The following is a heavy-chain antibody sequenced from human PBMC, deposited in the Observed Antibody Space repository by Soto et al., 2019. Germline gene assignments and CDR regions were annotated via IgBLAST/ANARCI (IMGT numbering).Heavy chain of an antibody. CDR1: GFNFSKYD. CDR3: TKGGWLDC. J-gene: IGHJ4*02. D-gene: IGHD6-19*01. Sequence: DVQLLESGGGLVQHGGSLRLSCESSGFNFSKYDMSWVRQAPGKGLECVSLINTRGGSTYYGDSVKGRFTISRDNSKDTLYLQLNSLRAEDTAVYYCTKGGWLDCWGQGTLVTVSS. V-gene: IGHV3-23*01. CDR2: INTRGGST.